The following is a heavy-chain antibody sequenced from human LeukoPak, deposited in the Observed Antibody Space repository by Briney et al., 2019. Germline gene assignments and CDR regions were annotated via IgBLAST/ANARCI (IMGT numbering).Heavy chain of an antibody. CDR2: IRSDRNKR. CDR1: LFTFNSYV. V-gene: IGHV3-30*02. D-gene: IGHD3-3*01. J-gene: IGHJ3*01. Sequence: GGSLRLSPASSLFTFNSYVMHSVRQAPGKGGEWVTFIRSDRNKRYYADTVSGRVTLSRDNTDNTLHLQINALRHEHTPLYYCVKGVETNSNAFDLWGQGTMVTVSS. CDR3: VKGVETNSNAFDL.